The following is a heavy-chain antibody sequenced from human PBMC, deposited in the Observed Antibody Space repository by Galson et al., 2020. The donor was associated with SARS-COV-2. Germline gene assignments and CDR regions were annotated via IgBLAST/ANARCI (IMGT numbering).Heavy chain of an antibody. V-gene: IGHV1-18*01. Sequence: VKVSCKASGYTFSSYAFSWVRQAPGQGLEWMGWISAYDGNTYYARNLQGRVSMTTDTSTRTAYMELRSLRSDDTAVYYCARDIYYGSGVFDFWGQGTLVTVSS. CDR3: ARDIYYGSGVFDF. CDR1: GYTFSSYA. J-gene: IGHJ4*02. CDR2: ISAYDGNT. D-gene: IGHD3-10*01.